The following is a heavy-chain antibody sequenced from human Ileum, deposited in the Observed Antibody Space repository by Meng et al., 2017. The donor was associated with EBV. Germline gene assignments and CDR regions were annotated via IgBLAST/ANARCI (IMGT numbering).Heavy chain of an antibody. Sequence: QVQLLRSRSGLVRPSETLALPCTGSVASVTSSGHYWGWLRQSPGKGLDWLGYVNYNGDRTYNPSLKSRVTIFIDTSKKQFYLNLSSATAADTAIYYCARDLRVGGAFDYWGQGTLVTVSS. V-gene: IGHV4-61*08. CDR3: ARDLRVGGAFDY. J-gene: IGHJ4*02. CDR2: VNYNGDR. CDR1: VASVTSSGHY. D-gene: IGHD1-26*01.